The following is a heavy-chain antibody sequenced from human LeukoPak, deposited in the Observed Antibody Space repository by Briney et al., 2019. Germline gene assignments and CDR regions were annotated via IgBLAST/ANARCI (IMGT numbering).Heavy chain of an antibody. V-gene: IGHV3-9*01. J-gene: IGHJ4*02. Sequence: PGGSLRLSCAASGFTFDDYAMHWVRQAPGKGLEWVSCISWNSGSIGYADSVKGRFTISRDNAKNSLYLQMNSLRAEDTALYYCAKDGLGILPRYYFDYWGQGTLVTVSS. CDR1: GFTFDDYA. CDR3: AKDGLGILPRYYFDY. CDR2: ISWNSGSI. D-gene: IGHD3-9*01.